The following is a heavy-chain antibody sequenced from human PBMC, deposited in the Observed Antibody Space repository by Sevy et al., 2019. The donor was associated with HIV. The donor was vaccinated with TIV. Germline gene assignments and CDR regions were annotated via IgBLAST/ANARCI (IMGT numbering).Heavy chain of an antibody. D-gene: IGHD6-19*01. CDR2: ISYDGSNK. CDR1: GFIFNNYA. V-gene: IGHV3-30*01. J-gene: IGHJ4*02. Sequence: GGSLRLSCAASGFIFNNYAMHWVRQAPGKGLEWVAVISYDGSNKYHADSVKGRFTISRDNSKNMSYLQMNSLRAEGTAVYYCARDILAGTFDYWGQGTLVTVSS. CDR3: ARDILAGTFDY.